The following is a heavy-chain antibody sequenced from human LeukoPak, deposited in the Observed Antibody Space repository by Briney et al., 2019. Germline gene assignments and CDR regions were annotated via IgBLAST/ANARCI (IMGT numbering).Heavy chain of an antibody. CDR2: ISYDGSNK. Sequence: GGSLRLSCAASGFTFSSYAMHWVRQAPGKGLEWVAVISYDGSNKYYADSVKGRFTISRDNSKDTLYLQLSGLRAEDTAIYYCGKEFSSGWFFWGQGTLVSVSS. CDR1: GFTFSSYA. V-gene: IGHV3-30-3*01. D-gene: IGHD6-13*01. J-gene: IGHJ4*02. CDR3: GKEFSSGWFF.